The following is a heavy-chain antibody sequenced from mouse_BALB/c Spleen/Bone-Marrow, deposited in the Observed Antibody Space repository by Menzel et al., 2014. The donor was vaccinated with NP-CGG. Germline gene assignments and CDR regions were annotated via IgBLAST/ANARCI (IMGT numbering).Heavy chain of an antibody. V-gene: IGHV7-3*02. CDR2: IRNKANGYTT. Sequence: DVKLVESGGGLVQPGGSLRLSCATSGFTFTDYYINWVRQPPGKALEWLGFIRNKANGYTTEYSASVKSRFTISRDNSQNILYLQMNTLRVDDSATYYCARDKGRVFFDYWGQGTTLTVSS. CDR3: ARDKGRVFFDY. J-gene: IGHJ2*01. CDR1: GFTFTDYY.